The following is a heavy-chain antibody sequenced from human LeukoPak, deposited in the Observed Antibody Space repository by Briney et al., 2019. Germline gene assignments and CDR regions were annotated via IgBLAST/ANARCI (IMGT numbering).Heavy chain of an antibody. CDR2: ISTAGDP. CDR3: ARGIRAGVWAFDI. D-gene: IGHD3-10*01. CDR1: GVTVSNYD. Sequence: GGSLRLSCAPSGVTVSNYDLHWVRQGTGKGLEWVSGISTAGDPYYPGSVKGRFTISRENAKKSLYLQMNSLRDGDTAVYYCARGIRAGVWAFDIWGQGTMVTVAS. J-gene: IGHJ3*02. V-gene: IGHV3-13*04.